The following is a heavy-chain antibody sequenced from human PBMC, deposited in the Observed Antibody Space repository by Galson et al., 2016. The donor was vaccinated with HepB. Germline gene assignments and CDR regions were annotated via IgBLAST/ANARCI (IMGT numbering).Heavy chain of an antibody. J-gene: IGHJ4*02. CDR3: ARAAQWESDF. V-gene: IGHV3-23*01. CDR2: ILDNGDAT. Sequence: SLRLSCAASGFTFSAYAMTWVRQVPGQGLEWVSGILDNGDATYYAGSVKGRFTISRDNFKDMLYLQMNNLRADDTAVYYCARAAQWESDFWGQGTLVTVSS. D-gene: IGHD1-26*01. CDR1: GFTFSAYA.